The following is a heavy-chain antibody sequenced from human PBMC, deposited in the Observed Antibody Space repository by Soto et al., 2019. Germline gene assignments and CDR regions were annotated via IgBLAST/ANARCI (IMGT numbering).Heavy chain of an antibody. J-gene: IGHJ6*02. CDR1: GFTFSSYG. V-gene: IGHV3-33*01. CDR2: IWYDGSNK. D-gene: IGHD3-22*01. Sequence: QVQLVESGGGVVQPGRSLRLSCAASGFTFSSYGMHWVRQAPGKGLEWVAVIWYDGSNKYYADSVKGRFTISRDNSKNTLYLQMNSLRAEDTAVYYCARDHRTYYYDSSGYRHYYYYGMDVWGQGTTVTVSS. CDR3: ARDHRTYYYDSSGYRHYYYYGMDV.